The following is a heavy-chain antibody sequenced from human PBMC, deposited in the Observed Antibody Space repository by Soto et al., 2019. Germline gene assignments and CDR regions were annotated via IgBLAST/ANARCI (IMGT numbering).Heavy chain of an antibody. CDR3: ARDLGWELPPIYYYYGMDV. CDR1: GYTFTSYG. J-gene: IGHJ6*02. CDR2: ISAYNGNT. D-gene: IGHD1-26*01. V-gene: IGHV1-18*01. Sequence: ASVKVSCKASGYTFTSYGISWVRQAPGQGLEWMGWISAYNGNTNYAQKLQGRVTMNRDTSTSTVYMELSSLRSEDTAVYYCARDLGWELPPIYYYYGMDVWGQGTTVTVSS.